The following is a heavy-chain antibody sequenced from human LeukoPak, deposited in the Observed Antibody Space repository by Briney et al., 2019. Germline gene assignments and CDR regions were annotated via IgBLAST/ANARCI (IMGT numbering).Heavy chain of an antibody. V-gene: IGHV3-30*04. D-gene: IGHD3-3*01. CDR2: ISYDGSNK. Sequence: GGSLRLSCAASGFTFSSYAMHWVRQAPGKGLEWVAVISYDGSNKYCADSVKGRFTISRDNSKNTLYLQMNSLRAEDTAVYYCARDERLLSFLKWGQGTLVTVSS. J-gene: IGHJ4*02. CDR3: ARDERLLSFLK. CDR1: GFTFSSYA.